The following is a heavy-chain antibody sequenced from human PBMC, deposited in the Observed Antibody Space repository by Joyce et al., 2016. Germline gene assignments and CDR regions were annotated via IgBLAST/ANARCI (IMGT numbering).Heavy chain of an antibody. V-gene: IGHV1-18*04. J-gene: IGHJ4*02. CDR3: ARDSSGCGFCDY. CDR1: AYSFNSHA. CDR2: MNTYSGET. Sequence: QVQLVQSGGEVKKPGASVKVSCKASAYSFNSHAITWVRQAPGQGREWMGRMNTYSGETHYEQSLQGRVTMTRDTSASTAFMELRSLRSDDTAVYYCARDSSGCGFCDYWGQGTLVTVSS. D-gene: IGHD6-19*01.